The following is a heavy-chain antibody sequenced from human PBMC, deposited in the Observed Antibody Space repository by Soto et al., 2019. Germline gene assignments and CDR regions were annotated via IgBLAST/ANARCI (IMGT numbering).Heavy chain of an antibody. CDR2: IYYSGST. CDR3: ARGVGYCSGGSCYSGIFWFDS. J-gene: IGHJ5*01. V-gene: IGHV4-59*01. CDR1: GGSISSYY. Sequence: SETLSLTCTVSGGSISSYYWSWIRQPPGKGLEWIGYIYYSGSTNYNPSLKSRVTISVDTSKNQFSLKLSSVTAADTAVYYCARGVGYCSGGSCYSGIFWFDSWGQGTLVTVSS. D-gene: IGHD2-15*01.